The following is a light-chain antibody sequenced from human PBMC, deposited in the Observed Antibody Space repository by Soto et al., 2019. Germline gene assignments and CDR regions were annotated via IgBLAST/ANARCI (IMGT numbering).Light chain of an antibody. Sequence: DIQMTQSPSTLSASVGDRVTITCRASQTIFSWLAWYQQKPGTPPKLLIYKASTLQSGVPSRFSGSGSGTEFTLTISSLQPDDIATYYCQQYHSYPRTFGQGTKVEIK. CDR3: QQYHSYPRT. CDR2: KAS. CDR1: QTIFSW. V-gene: IGKV1-5*03. J-gene: IGKJ1*01.